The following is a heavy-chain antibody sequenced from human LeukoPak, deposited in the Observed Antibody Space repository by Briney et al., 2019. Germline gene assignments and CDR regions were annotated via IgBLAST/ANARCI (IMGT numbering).Heavy chain of an antibody. V-gene: IGHV3-23*01. Sequence: GGSLRLSCAASGFTFSSYAMTWVRQAPGKGLEWVSSISANGGSTYYADSVKGRFTISRDNSKITLYLQMNSLRAEDTAVYYCAKGLCSGGSCYAAYYYGLDVWGQGTTVTVSS. CDR2: ISANGGST. D-gene: IGHD2-15*01. J-gene: IGHJ6*02. CDR3: AKGLCSGGSCYAAYYYGLDV. CDR1: GFTFSSYA.